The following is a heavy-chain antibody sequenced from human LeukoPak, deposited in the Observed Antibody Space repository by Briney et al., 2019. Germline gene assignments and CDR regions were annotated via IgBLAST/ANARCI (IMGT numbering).Heavy chain of an antibody. V-gene: IGHV5-51*01. Sequence: RRGESLKISCKGSGYSFTSYWIGWVRQMPGKGLEWMGIIYPGDSDTRYSPSFQGQVTISADKSISTAYLQWSSLKASDTAMYYCARNYYDSSGYYGYYFDYWGQGTLVTVSS. CDR2: IYPGDSDT. D-gene: IGHD3-22*01. J-gene: IGHJ4*02. CDR1: GYSFTSYW. CDR3: ARNYYDSSGYYGYYFDY.